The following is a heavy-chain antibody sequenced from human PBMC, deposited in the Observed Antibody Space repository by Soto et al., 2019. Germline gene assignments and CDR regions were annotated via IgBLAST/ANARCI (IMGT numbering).Heavy chain of an antibody. CDR1: GFSISDHY. D-gene: IGHD2-2*01. CDR3: VRRDPTSRRTFEY. CDR2: TRDKVNSYTT. J-gene: IGHJ4*02. V-gene: IGHV3-72*01. Sequence: EVQLVESGGGLVQPGGSLRLSCAASGFSISDHYMDWVRQAPGKGLEWVGRTRDKVNSYTTEYAASVRGRFTISRDDSKTSRALQMKSQKTEETAVYYCVRRDPTSRRTFEYWGQGTLVTVSS.